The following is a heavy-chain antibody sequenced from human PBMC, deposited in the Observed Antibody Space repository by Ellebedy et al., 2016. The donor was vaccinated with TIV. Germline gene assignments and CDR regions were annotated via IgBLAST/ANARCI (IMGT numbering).Heavy chain of an antibody. CDR2: FYSSGST. CDR3: SGAYGRATPKY. Sequence: MPSETLSLTCTVSGGSITGHYWSWIRQPPGKGLEWIGYFYSSGSTDYKPSLKSRVAISVDTSKNQFSLKLSPVTAADTAVYFCSGAYGRATPKYWGQGTLVTVSS. J-gene: IGHJ4*02. D-gene: IGHD3-10*01. V-gene: IGHV4-59*11. CDR1: GGSITGHY.